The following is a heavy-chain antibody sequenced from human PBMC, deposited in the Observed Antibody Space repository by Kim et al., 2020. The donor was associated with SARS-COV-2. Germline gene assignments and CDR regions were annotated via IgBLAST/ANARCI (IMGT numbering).Heavy chain of an antibody. D-gene: IGHD4-17*01. CDR1: GGSISSGGYY. Sequence: SETLSLTCTVSGGSISSGGYYWSWIRQHPGKGLEWIGYIYYSGSTYYNPSLKSRVTISVDTSKNQFSLKLSSVTAADTAVYYCARSYMTTVTPLDAFDIWGQGTMVTVSS. V-gene: IGHV4-31*03. CDR2: IYYSGST. CDR3: ARSYMTTVTPLDAFDI. J-gene: IGHJ3*02.